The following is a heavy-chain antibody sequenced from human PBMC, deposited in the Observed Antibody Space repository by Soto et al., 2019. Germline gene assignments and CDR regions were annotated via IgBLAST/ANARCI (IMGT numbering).Heavy chain of an antibody. CDR3: ARWGTTGTLREESYYYGMDV. CDR1: GGAISSGDYY. D-gene: IGHD1-1*01. CDR2: IYYSGST. J-gene: IGHJ6*02. Sequence: SETLSLTCTVSGGAISSGDYYFICIRQPPWSGLEWIGYIYYSGSTYYNPSLKSRVTISVDTSKNQFSLKLSSVTAADTAVYYCARWGTTGTLREESYYYGMDVWGQGTTVTVSS. V-gene: IGHV4-30-4*01.